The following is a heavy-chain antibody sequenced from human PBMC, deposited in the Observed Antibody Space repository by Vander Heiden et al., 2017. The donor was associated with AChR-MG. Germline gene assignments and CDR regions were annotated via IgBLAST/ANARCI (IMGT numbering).Heavy chain of an antibody. CDR3: AKDIDYGDYAYDAFDI. J-gene: IGHJ3*02. D-gene: IGHD4-17*01. CDR2: ISWNSGSI. V-gene: IGHV3-9*01. Sequence: EVQLVESGGGLVQPGRSLRLSCSASGFTFDDYAMHWVRQAPGKGLEWVSGISWNSGSIGYADSVKGRFTISRDNAKDSLYLQMNSLRAEDTALYYCAKDIDYGDYAYDAFDIWGQGTMVTVSS. CDR1: GFTFDDYA.